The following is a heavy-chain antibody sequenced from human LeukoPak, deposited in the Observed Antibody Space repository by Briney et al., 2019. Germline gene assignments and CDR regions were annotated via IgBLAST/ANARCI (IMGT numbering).Heavy chain of an antibody. Sequence: PSETLSLTCTVSGGSISSYYWSWIRQPPGKGLEWIGEINHSGSTNYNPSLKSRVTISVDTSKNQFSLKLSSVTAADTAVYYCARRGPYYDILTGYYNRYAFDIWGQGTMVTVSS. J-gene: IGHJ3*02. V-gene: IGHV4-34*01. CDR1: GGSISSYY. CDR3: ARRGPYYDILTGYYNRYAFDI. CDR2: INHSGST. D-gene: IGHD3-9*01.